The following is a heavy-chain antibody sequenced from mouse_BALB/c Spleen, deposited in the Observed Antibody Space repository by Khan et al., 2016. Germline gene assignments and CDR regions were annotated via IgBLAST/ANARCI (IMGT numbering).Heavy chain of an antibody. J-gene: IGHJ2*01. CDR3: ARQDVYADWAYYGDC. D-gene: IGHD2-13*01. CDR1: GYTFTNYG. CDR2: INTYTAKP. V-gene: IGHV9-3-1*01. Sequence: QIQLVQSGPELKKPGETVKISCKASGYTFTNYGMNWVKQAPGKGLKWMGWINTYTAKPTYADDFKGRFALSLEASASTAYLQINDLKNEDTATYCWARQDVYADWAYYGDCWGQGTTLTVSS.